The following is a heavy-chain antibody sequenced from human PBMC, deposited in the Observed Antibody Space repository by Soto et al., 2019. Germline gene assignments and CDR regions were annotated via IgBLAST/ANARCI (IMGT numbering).Heavy chain of an antibody. V-gene: IGHV4-4*02. CDR2: IYHRGNT. CDR3: ARGPYSSSGLGN. D-gene: IGHD6-13*01. CDR1: GDSISGSNW. Sequence: QVQLQESGPGLVKPSGTLSLTCAVSGDSISGSNWWTWVRQPPAKGLEWIGQIYHRGNTDYNPSLKSRVTISVDKSKNQFSLKLSSMTAADTAVYYCARGPYSSSGLGNWGQGTLVTVSS. J-gene: IGHJ4*02.